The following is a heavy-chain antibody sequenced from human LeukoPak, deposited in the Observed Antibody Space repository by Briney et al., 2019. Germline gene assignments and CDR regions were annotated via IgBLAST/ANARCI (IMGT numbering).Heavy chain of an antibody. J-gene: IGHJ5*02. CDR1: GFTFSSYA. CDR3: ARGVEGNWFDP. V-gene: IGHV3-30*04. D-gene: IGHD2-21*01. Sequence: GGSLRLSCAASGFTFSSYAMHWVRQAPGKGLEWVAVISYDGSNKYYADSVKGRFTISRDNSKNTLYLQMNSLRAEDTAVYYCARGVEGNWFDPWGQGTLVTVSS. CDR2: ISYDGSNK.